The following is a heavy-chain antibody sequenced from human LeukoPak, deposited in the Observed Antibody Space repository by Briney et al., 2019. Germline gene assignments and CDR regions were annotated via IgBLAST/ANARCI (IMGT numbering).Heavy chain of an antibody. D-gene: IGHD6-13*01. Sequence: SETLSLTCIVSGGSINSYYWSWIRQPPGKGLEWIGSIYYGGTTNYNPSLKSRVTISVDTSKNQFSLKLSSVTAADTAVYYCARGVYIAAAQYGYWGQGTLVTVSS. V-gene: IGHV4-59*01. CDR1: GGSINSYY. CDR3: ARGVYIAAAQYGY. J-gene: IGHJ4*02. CDR2: IYYGGTT.